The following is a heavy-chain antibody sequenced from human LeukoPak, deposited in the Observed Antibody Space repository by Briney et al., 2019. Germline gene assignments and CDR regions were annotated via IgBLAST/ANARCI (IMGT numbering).Heavy chain of an antibody. CDR3: TRDGDSSGYSYYFDY. J-gene: IGHJ4*02. Sequence: GGSLRLSCAASGFTFRNYGMNWVRQAPGKGLEWVSFISSTTTTIKYADSVTGRFTISRANAKTLLYLQMNSLSAEDTAIYYCTRDGDSSGYSYYFDYWGQGTLVTVSS. V-gene: IGHV3-48*01. CDR1: GFTFRNYG. CDR2: ISSTTTTI. D-gene: IGHD3-22*01.